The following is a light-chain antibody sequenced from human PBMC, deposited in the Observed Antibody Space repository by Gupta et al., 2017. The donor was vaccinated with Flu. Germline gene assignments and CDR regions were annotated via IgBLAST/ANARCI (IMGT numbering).Light chain of an antibody. CDR3: SSYPNRMTLV. CDR2: DVT. V-gene: IGLV2-14*03. CDR1: SSDVGGSNY. Sequence: SSDVGGSNYVSWYQQHPGKAPKLMIYDVTHRPSGVSTRFSGSKSANTASLTISGPQAEDEADYYCSSYPNRMTLVFGTGTKVTVL. J-gene: IGLJ1*01.